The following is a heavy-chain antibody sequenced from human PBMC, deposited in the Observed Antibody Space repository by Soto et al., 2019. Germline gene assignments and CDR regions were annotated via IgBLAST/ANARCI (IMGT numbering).Heavy chain of an antibody. CDR2: INPSGGST. Sequence: AASVKVSCKASGYTFTSYYMHWVRQAPGKGLEWMGIINPSGGSTSYAQKFQGRVTMTRDTSTSTVYMELSSLRSEDTAVYYCARGSRGRYCSGGSCYAAYYYYMDVWGKGTTVTVSS. D-gene: IGHD2-15*01. V-gene: IGHV1-46*03. J-gene: IGHJ6*03. CDR1: GYTFTSYY. CDR3: ARGSRGRYCSGGSCYAAYYYYMDV.